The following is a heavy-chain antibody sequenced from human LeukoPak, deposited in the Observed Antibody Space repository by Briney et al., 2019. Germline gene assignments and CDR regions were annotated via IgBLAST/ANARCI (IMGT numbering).Heavy chain of an antibody. V-gene: IGHV3-11*01. CDR1: AFTFSDYY. J-gene: IGHJ4*02. CDR3: ARDVGLQLWLFDY. CDR2: ISSSGSTI. Sequence: GGSLRLSCAASAFTFSDYYMSWIRQAPGKGLEWVSYISSSGSTIYYADSVKGRFTISRDNAKNSLYLQMNSLRAEDTAVYYCARDVGLQLWLFDYWGQGTLVTASS. D-gene: IGHD5-18*01.